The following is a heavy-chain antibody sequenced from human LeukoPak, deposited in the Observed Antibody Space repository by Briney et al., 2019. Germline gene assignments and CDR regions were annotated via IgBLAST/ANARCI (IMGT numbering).Heavy chain of an antibody. Sequence: ASVKVSCKASGGTFRNYGFTWVRQAPGQGLEWMGGIIPFFGTGKYAQKFQGRVTITADESTSTAYMELSSLRSEDTAVYYCASRYCSGGNCFSRDYYYYYMDVWGKGTTVTVSS. J-gene: IGHJ6*03. CDR2: IIPFFGTG. CDR3: ASRYCSGGNCFSRDYYYYYMDV. D-gene: IGHD2-15*01. CDR1: GGTFRNYG. V-gene: IGHV1-69*13.